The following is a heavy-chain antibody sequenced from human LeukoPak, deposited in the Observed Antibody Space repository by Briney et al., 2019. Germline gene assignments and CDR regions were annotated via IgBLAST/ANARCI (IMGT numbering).Heavy chain of an antibody. CDR1: GFTFSSYS. CDR3: ARGGGGGYSSSWYNEVYYGMDV. J-gene: IGHJ6*02. V-gene: IGHV3-21*01. CDR2: ISSSSGYI. Sequence: GGSLRLSCAASGFTFSSYSMNWVRQAPGKGLEWVSSISSSSGYIYYADSMKGRFTISRDNAKNSLYLQMNSLRAEDTAVYYCARGGGGGYSSSWYNEVYYGMDVWGQGTTVTVSS. D-gene: IGHD6-13*01.